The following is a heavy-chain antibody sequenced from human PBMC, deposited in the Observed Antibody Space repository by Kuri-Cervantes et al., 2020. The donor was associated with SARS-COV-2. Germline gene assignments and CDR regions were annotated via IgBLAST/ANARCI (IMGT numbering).Heavy chain of an antibody. D-gene: IGHD3-10*01. J-gene: IGHJ4*02. CDR3: ARDQTGVLLYFGDTNFDY. CDR2: IKQDGSEK. CDR1: GFTFSGYW. Sequence: GESLKISCAASGFTFSGYWMNWVRQAPGKGLEWVANIKQDGSEKYYVDSVKGRFTISRDNAKNSLYLQMNSLRAEDTAVYYCARDQTGVLLYFGDTNFDYWGQGTLVTVSS. V-gene: IGHV3-7*01.